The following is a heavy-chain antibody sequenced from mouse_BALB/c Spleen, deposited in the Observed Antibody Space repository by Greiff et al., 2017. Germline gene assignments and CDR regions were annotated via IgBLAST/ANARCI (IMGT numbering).Heavy chain of an antibody. V-gene: IGHV7-3*02. CDR3: ARDTDRRFAY. CDR2: IRNKANGYTT. Sequence: EVQLVESGGGLVQPGGSLRLSCAASGFTFTDYYMSWVRQPPGKALEWLGFIRNKANGYTTEYSASVKGRFTISRDTSQSILYLQMNTLRAEDSATYYCARDTDRRFAYWGQGTLVTVSA. J-gene: IGHJ3*01. CDR1: GFTFTDYY.